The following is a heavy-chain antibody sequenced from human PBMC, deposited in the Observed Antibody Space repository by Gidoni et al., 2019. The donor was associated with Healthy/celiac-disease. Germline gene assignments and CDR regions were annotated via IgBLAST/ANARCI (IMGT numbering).Heavy chain of an antibody. J-gene: IGHJ4*02. CDR3: TADSSGHDSFDY. CDR1: GFTVSSNY. CDR2: IYSGGST. Sequence: EVQLVESGGVLIQPGGSLRLSCAASGFTVSSNYMSWVRQAPGKGLEWVSVIYSGGSTYYADSVKGRFTISRDNSKNTLYLQMNSLRAEDTAVYYCTADSSGHDSFDYWGQGTLVTVSS. V-gene: IGHV3-53*01. D-gene: IGHD6-19*01.